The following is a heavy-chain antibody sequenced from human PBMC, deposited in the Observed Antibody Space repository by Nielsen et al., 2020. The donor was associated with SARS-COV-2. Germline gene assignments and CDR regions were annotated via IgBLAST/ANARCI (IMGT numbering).Heavy chain of an antibody. CDR2: IYYSGST. CDR3: TRLMSGSSFDY. J-gene: IGHJ4*02. D-gene: IGHD6-13*01. V-gene: IGHV4-31*02. Sequence: WIRQPPGKGLEWIGYIYYSGSTYYNPSLKSRVTISVDTSKNQFSLKLSSVTAADTAVYYCTRLMSGSSFDYWGQGTLVTVSS.